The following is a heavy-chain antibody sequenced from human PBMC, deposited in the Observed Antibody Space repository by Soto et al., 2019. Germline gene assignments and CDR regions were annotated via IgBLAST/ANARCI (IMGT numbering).Heavy chain of an antibody. CDR1: GFTFSSYW. J-gene: IGHJ4*02. V-gene: IGHV3-7*03. CDR2: IKQDGSAK. CDR3: ATNLRYFDWPDY. Sequence: GGSLRLSCAASGFTFSSYWMSWVRQAPGKGLEWVANIKQDGSAKYYVDSVKGRFTISRDNAKNSLYLQMNSLRAEDTAVYYCATNLRYFDWPDYWGQGTLVTVSS. D-gene: IGHD3-9*01.